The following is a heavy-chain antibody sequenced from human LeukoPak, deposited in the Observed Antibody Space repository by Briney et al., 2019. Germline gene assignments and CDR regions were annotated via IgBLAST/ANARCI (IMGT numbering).Heavy chain of an antibody. V-gene: IGHV3-53*01. CDR3: ARSPWGITMIAEA. CDR2: IYSGGTT. D-gene: IGHD3-22*01. CDR1: GFIVSSNY. Sequence: GGSLRLSCAASGFIVSSNYMSWVRQAPGKGLEWVSVIYSGGTTYYADSVKGRFIISRDNSKNTLYLQMSNLRAEDTAVYYCARSPWGITMIAEAWGQGTLVTVSS. J-gene: IGHJ5*02.